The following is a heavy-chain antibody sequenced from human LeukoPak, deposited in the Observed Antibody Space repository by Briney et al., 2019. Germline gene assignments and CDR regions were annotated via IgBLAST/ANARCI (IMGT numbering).Heavy chain of an antibody. V-gene: IGHV4-34*01. CDR1: GGSFSGYY. CDR3: ARGGAFWSGYRANWFDP. CDR2: INHSGST. D-gene: IGHD3-3*01. Sequence: PSETLSLTCAVYGGSFSGYYWSWIRQPPGKGLEWIGEINHSGSTNYNPSHKSRVTISVDTSKNQFSLKLSSVTAADTAVYYCARGGAFWSGYRANWFDPWGQGTLVTVSS. J-gene: IGHJ5*02.